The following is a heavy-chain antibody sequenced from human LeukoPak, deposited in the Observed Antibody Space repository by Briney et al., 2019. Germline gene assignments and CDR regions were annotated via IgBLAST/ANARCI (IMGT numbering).Heavy chain of an antibody. Sequence: PGGSLRLPCAASGFTFSSYAMNWVRQAPGKGLEWVSTISGSGVNTYFADSVKGRFTISRDNSKNTLYLQMNTLRAEDTAVYYCAKTPGYGDYSMDVWGKGTRVTVSS. V-gene: IGHV3-23*01. CDR2: ISGSGVNT. CDR1: GFTFSSYA. D-gene: IGHD4-17*01. CDR3: AKTPGYGDYSMDV. J-gene: IGHJ6*03.